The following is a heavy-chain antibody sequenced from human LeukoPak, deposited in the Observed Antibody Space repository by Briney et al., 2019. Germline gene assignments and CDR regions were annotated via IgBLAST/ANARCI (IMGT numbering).Heavy chain of an antibody. CDR2: INLSGGST. V-gene: IGHV1-46*01. D-gene: IGHD2-21*02. Sequence: ASVKVSCKASGYTFTSYYMHWVRQAPGQGLEWMGIINLSGGSTSYAQKFQGRVTMTRDTSTSTVYMELSSLRSEDTAVYYCARDLLSAAYCGGDCYPSGGYYYYYYGMDVWGQGTTVTVSS. J-gene: IGHJ6*02. CDR1: GYTFTSYY. CDR3: ARDLLSAAYCGGDCYPSGGYYYYYYGMDV.